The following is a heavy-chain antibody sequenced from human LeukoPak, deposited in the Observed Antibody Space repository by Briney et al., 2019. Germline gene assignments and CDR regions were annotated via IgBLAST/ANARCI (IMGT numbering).Heavy chain of an antibody. V-gene: IGHV1-69*06. Sequence: ASVKVSFKASGGTFSSYAISWVRQAPGQGLEWMGGIIPIFGTANYAQKFQGRVTITADKSTSTAYMELSSLRSEDTAVYYCARGPAGPPYYFDYWGQGTLVTVSS. D-gene: IGHD3-10*01. CDR1: GGTFSSYA. CDR2: IIPIFGTA. J-gene: IGHJ4*02. CDR3: ARGPAGPPYYFDY.